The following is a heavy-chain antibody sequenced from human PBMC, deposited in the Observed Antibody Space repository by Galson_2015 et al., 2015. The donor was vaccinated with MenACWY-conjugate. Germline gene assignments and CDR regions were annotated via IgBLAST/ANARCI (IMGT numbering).Heavy chain of an antibody. V-gene: IGHV4-39*01. J-gene: IGHJ3*02. CDR3: ARRRPRDIGGGFDI. D-gene: IGHD2-15*01. Sequence: SLKSRITTSVDTSQDQFSLNLASVTAADTAVYYCARRRPRDIGGGFDIWGQGTLVTVSS.